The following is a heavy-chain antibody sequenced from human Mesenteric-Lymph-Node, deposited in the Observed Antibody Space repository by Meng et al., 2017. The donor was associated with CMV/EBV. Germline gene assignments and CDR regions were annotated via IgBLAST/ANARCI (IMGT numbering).Heavy chain of an antibody. CDR2: IYYSGST. Sequence: CTVSGGSVSSGSYYWSWIRQPPGKGLEWIGYIYYSGSTSYKSSLKSRVTISVDTSKNQFSLKLSSVTAADTAVYYCARDLVGGWFDPWGQGTLVTVSS. CDR3: ARDLVGGWFDP. D-gene: IGHD1-26*01. CDR1: GGSVSSGSYY. J-gene: IGHJ5*02. V-gene: IGHV4-61*01.